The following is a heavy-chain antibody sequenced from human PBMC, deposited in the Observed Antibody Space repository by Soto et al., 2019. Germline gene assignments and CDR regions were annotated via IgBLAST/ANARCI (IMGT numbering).Heavy chain of an antibody. J-gene: IGHJ2*01. CDR2: INTDSGGT. V-gene: IGHV1-2*02. CDR3: ARKLRSGYYKYWYFDL. CDR1: GYSFTVYH. Sequence: QVQLVQSGAEVKKPGASVKVSCKASGYSFTVYHMHWVRQAPGQGLEWMGWINTDSGGTKYAQKFEGRVTMSRDTSINTAYMALSNLISDDTAVYYCARKLRSGYYKYWYFDLWGRGTLITVSS. D-gene: IGHD3-3*01.